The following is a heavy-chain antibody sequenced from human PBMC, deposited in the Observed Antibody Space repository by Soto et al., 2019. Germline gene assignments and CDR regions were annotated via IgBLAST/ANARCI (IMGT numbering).Heavy chain of an antibody. Sequence: GAGSTPVNPTQTPTLTRTLSWVSPRTNGKWVRWIPQPPREGPGWLALIDWDDDKYYSTSLKTRLTISKDTSKNQVVLTMTNMDPVDTATYYCARMLLYTAMDQQNYYYGMDVWGQGTTVTVSS. CDR2: IDWDDDK. D-gene: IGHD5-18*01. CDR1: WVSPRTNGKW. J-gene: IGHJ6*02. CDR3: ARMLLYTAMDQQNYYYGMDV. V-gene: IGHV2-70*01.